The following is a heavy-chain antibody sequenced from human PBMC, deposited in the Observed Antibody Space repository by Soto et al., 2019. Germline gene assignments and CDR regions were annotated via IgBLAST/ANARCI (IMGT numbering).Heavy chain of an antibody. CDR2: IYYNDDR. V-gene: IGHV2-5*01. Sequence: QSGPTLVNPTHTLTLTCTFSGFSFSTAGVAVGWIRQTPGGALEWLTLIYYNDDRRFSPSLKTRLNIAGDTSKNQVVLSLTNVDPGDKATYFCAHSDGGYEIIYFDFWGQGIPVTVSS. CDR3: AHSDGGYEIIYFDF. D-gene: IGHD5-12*01. J-gene: IGHJ4*02. CDR1: GFSFSTAGVA.